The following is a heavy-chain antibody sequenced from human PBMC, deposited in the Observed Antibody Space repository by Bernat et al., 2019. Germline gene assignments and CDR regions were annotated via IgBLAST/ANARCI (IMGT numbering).Heavy chain of an antibody. V-gene: IGHV3-23*01. Sequence: EVQLLESGGGLVQPGGSLRLSCAASGFTFSSYAMSWVRQAPGKGLEWISVISGSTTYYGESVKGRFTISRDNSKNTLYLQMNSLRAEDTAIYYCAKSRLGVISCDFWGQGTLVTVSS. CDR3: AKSRLGVISCDF. D-gene: IGHD2-21*01. J-gene: IGHJ4*02. CDR1: GFTFSSYA. CDR2: ISGSTT.